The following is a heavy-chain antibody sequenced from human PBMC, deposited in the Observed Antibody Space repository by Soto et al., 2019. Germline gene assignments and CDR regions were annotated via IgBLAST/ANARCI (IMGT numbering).Heavy chain of an antibody. Sequence: SQTLSLTCAISGDSVSSNIAAWNWIGQSPSRGLEWLGRTYYRSKWYNDYAVSVKSRITINPDTSKNQFSLQLNSVTPEDTAVYYCARPTMVRGVGYYYYGMDVWGQGTTVTVSS. V-gene: IGHV6-1*01. D-gene: IGHD3-10*01. CDR2: TYYRSKWYN. CDR1: GDSVSSNIAA. J-gene: IGHJ6*02. CDR3: ARPTMVRGVGYYYYGMDV.